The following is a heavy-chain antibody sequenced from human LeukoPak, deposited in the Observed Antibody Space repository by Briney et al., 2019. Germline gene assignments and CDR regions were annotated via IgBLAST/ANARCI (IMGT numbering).Heavy chain of an antibody. Sequence: ASVKVSCEASGYTFSDYYMHWVRQAPGQGLEWMGWINPNSGGTNYAQKFQGRVTMTRDTSISTAYMELSRLRSDDTAVYYCARGYYDILTGYIYFDYWGQGTLVTVSS. D-gene: IGHD3-9*01. V-gene: IGHV1-2*02. CDR2: INPNSGGT. CDR3: ARGYYDILTGYIYFDY. CDR1: GYTFSDYY. J-gene: IGHJ4*02.